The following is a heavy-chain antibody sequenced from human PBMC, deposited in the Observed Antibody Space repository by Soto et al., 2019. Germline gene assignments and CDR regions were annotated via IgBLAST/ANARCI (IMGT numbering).Heavy chain of an antibody. V-gene: IGHV1-8*01. CDR1: GYTFTSYD. CDR3: ARERSSGAFDI. D-gene: IGHD1-26*01. Sequence: QVQLVQSGAEVKKPGASEKVSCKTSGYTFTSYDINWVRQATGQGLEWMGWMNPNSGNTAYAQKFQXXVTMTRNTSISTAYMELSSLRSEDTAVYYCARERSSGAFDIWGQGTMVTVSS. J-gene: IGHJ3*02. CDR2: MNPNSGNT.